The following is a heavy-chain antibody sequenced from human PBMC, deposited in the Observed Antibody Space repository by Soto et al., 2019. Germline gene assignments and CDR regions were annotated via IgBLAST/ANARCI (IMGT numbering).Heavy chain of an antibody. CDR1: GFAFDQYA. CDR3: AKALGSSYLYNAEYFHY. J-gene: IGHJ1*01. CDR2: LSWNSGNI. Sequence: EVQLVESGGGLVQPGRSLRLSCAASGFAFDQYAMHWVRQAPGKGLEWVSVLSWNSGNIGYADSVKGRFTISRDNAKNSLDLQMNSLRAEDTALYYCAKALGSSYLYNAEYFHYWGQGTLVTVSS. V-gene: IGHV3-9*01. D-gene: IGHD3-3*01.